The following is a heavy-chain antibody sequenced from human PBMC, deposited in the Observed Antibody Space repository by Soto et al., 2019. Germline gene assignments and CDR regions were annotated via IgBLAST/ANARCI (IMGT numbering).Heavy chain of an antibody. CDR2: IIPIFGTA. Sequence: TSVKGSWKASGGSFSSYASSWVRQVPGQGLEWMGGIIPIFGTANYAQKFQGRVTITADKSTSTAYMELGSLRSEDTDVYYCARSVDTALYYYYSGMDVWGQGTTVTVSS. CDR1: GGSFSSYA. V-gene: IGHV1-69*06. J-gene: IGHJ6*02. D-gene: IGHD5-18*01. CDR3: ARSVDTALYYYYSGMDV.